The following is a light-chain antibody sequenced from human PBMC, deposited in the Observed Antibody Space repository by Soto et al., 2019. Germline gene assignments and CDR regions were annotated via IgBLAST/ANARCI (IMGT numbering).Light chain of an antibody. Sequence: QRTQSPSTLSGYIGDRVTITCRASQTISSWLAWYQQKPGKAPKLLIYKASTLKSGVPSRFSGSGFGTDFTLTISSLQPEDFALYYCQHTYSVPITFGQGTRLEIK. J-gene: IGKJ5*01. V-gene: IGKV1-5*03. CDR2: KAS. CDR3: QHTYSVPIT. CDR1: QTISSW.